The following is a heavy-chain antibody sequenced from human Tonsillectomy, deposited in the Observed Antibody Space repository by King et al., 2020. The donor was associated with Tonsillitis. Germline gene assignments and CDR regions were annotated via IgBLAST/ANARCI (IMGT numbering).Heavy chain of an antibody. J-gene: IGHJ4*02. D-gene: IGHD3-22*01. CDR2: IDHSGSA. CDR3: AREPLQDNSVSEF. CDR1: GYSLSSGYY. V-gene: IGHV4-38-2*02. Sequence: QLQESGPRLVKPSETMSLTCAVSGYSLSSGYYWGWIRQPPGKGLEWLGSIDHSGSAYYNPSLQSRLTLSVNTTKNEFSLKLTSVTAADAAVYYCAREPLQDNSVSEFWGQGTLVTVSS.